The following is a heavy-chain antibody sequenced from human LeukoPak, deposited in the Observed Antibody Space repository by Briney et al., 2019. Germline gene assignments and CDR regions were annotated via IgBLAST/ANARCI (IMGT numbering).Heavy chain of an antibody. V-gene: IGHV3-23*01. J-gene: IGHJ2*01. Sequence: PGGSLGLSCAASRFTFSSYAMSWVRQAPGKGLEWVSTISGRGDSTYYADSVKGRFTISRDNSRNTLYLQMNTLRAEDTAVYYCAKAIAAPVWYFDLWGRGTLVTVSS. D-gene: IGHD6-13*01. CDR1: RFTFSSYA. CDR3: AKAIAAPVWYFDL. CDR2: ISGRGDST.